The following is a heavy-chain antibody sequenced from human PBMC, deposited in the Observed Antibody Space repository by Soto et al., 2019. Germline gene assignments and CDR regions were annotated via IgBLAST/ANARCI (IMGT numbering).Heavy chain of an antibody. V-gene: IGHV6-1*01. D-gene: IGHD3-10*01. CDR1: GDSVYSNSAA. Sequence: SQTLALTCAISGDSVYSNSAAWNWIRQSPSRSLEWLGRAYYKYGWNNDYAHSVKSRMTIKPDTSKNQFSLHLDSVTPEDTAVYYCAGVTWFRGLDVWGQGTPVTVSS. CDR2: AYYKYGWNN. CDR3: AGVTWFRGLDV. J-gene: IGHJ6*02.